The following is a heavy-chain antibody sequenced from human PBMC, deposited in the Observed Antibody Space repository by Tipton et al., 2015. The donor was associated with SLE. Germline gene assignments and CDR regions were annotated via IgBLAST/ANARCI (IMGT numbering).Heavy chain of an antibody. CDR3: ARLYSSGWSDAFDI. J-gene: IGHJ3*02. CDR1: GGSFSGHY. Sequence: TLSLTCAVYGGSFSGHYWSWIRQPPGKGLEWIGGINHSGSTNYNPSLKSRVTISVDTSKNQFSLKLSSVTAADTAVYYCARLYSSGWSDAFDIWGQGTMVTV. D-gene: IGHD6-19*01. CDR2: INHSGST. V-gene: IGHV4-34*01.